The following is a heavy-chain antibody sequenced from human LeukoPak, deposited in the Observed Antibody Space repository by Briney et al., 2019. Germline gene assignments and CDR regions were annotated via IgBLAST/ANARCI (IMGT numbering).Heavy chain of an antibody. CDR3: AREATHDY. CDR2: ISSSSGYI. CDR1: GFTFSSYS. Sequence: GGSLRLSCAASGFTFSSYSMNWVRQAPGKGLEWVSCISSSSGYIYYADSVKGRFTISRDNAKNSLYPQMNSLRAEDTAVYYCAREATHDYWGQGTLVTVSS. J-gene: IGHJ4*02. D-gene: IGHD1-26*01. V-gene: IGHV3-21*01.